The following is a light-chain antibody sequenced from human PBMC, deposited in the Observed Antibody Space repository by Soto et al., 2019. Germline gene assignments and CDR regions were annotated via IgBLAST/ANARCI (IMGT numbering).Light chain of an antibody. Sequence: DIQMTQSPSSLSASVGDRVTISCRASQGISNYLAWYQQKPGKAPRLLIYAASSLQSGVSFRFTGSGSGTDFTHTISSLQPEDVATYYCQNYNWPPFTFGPGTKVDLK. CDR1: QGISNY. J-gene: IGKJ3*01. V-gene: IGKV1-27*01. CDR3: QNYNWPPFT. CDR2: AAS.